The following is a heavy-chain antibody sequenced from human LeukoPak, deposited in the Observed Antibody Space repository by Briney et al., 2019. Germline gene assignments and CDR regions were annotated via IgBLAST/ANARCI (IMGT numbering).Heavy chain of an antibody. CDR2: IYYSGST. D-gene: IGHD3-22*01. CDR3: ARQAYDSIGFYDY. CDR1: GGSISSYY. Sequence: SETLSLTCTVSGGSISSYYWSWIRQPPGKGLEWIGYIYYSGSTNYNPSLKSRVTISVDASKNQFSLKLSSVTPADTAVYCCARQAYDSIGFYDYWGQGTLVTVSS. V-gene: IGHV4-59*01. J-gene: IGHJ4*02.